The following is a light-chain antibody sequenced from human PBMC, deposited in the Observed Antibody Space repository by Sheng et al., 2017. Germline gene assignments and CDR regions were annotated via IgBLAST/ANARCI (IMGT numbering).Light chain of an antibody. CDR2: GAS. CDR1: QSVSSY. CDR3: QQYYSSRGT. Sequence: EIVLTQSPGTLSLSPGERATLSCRASQSVSSYLAWYQHKPGQAPRLLIYGASSRATGIPDRFSGRGSGTDFTLTISRLEPEDFAVYYCQQYYSSRGTFGRRDRRWK. V-gene: IGKV3-20*01. J-gene: IGKJ1*01.